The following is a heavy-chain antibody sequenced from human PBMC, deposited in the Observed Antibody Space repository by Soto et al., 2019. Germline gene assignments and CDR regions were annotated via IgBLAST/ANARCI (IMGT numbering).Heavy chain of an antibody. CDR1: GGSISSSSYY. Sequence: QLQLQESGPGLVKPSETLSLTCTVSGGSISSSSYYWGWIRQPPGKGLEWIGSIYYSGSTYYNPSLKSRVTISVDTSKNQFSLKLSSVTAADTAVYYCARHTFSWAMAGTGYFDYWGQGTLVTVSS. V-gene: IGHV4-39*01. J-gene: IGHJ4*02. CDR2: IYYSGST. CDR3: ARHTFSWAMAGTGYFDY. D-gene: IGHD6-19*01.